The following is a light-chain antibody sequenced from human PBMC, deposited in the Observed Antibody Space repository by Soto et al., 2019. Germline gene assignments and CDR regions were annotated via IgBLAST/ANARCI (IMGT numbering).Light chain of an antibody. CDR2: GAS. CDR3: QQYNNCPPWT. J-gene: IGKJ1*01. CDR1: PSVISN. Sequence: EIVMTPAPATLSGSPRERATLSCTASPSVISNLDWYQQKPRQAPRLLIYGASTRATGIPTRCSGSGSGTEFTPTISSLQSADFSVYYCQQYNNCPPWTFGQGTKVEIK. V-gene: IGKV3-15*01.